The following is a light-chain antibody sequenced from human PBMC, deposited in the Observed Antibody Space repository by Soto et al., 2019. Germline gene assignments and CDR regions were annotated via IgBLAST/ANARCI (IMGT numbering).Light chain of an antibody. V-gene: IGKV1-5*01. Sequence: IQMTQSPSTLSASVGDRVTITCRASHNIERWMAWYQQKPGKAPSLLIFDASTLHSGVPSRFSGSGSGTDFTLTVSSLQPDDFATYYCQQFAISTTFGKGTKGDIK. CDR2: DAS. J-gene: IGKJ1*01. CDR1: HNIERW. CDR3: QQFAISTT.